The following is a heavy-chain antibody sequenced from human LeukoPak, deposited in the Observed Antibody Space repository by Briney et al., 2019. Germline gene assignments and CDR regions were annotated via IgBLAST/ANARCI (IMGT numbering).Heavy chain of an antibody. CDR3: AKDHYWSIDY. V-gene: IGHV3-74*01. CDR1: GFTFSNCA. J-gene: IGHJ4*02. CDR2: IKGDGIST. D-gene: IGHD3-3*01. Sequence: GGSLRLSCAASGFTFSNCAMNWVRHAPGQGLVWVSRIKGDGISTNYADSVKGRFTISRDIAKNTLYLQMNSLRAEDTGVYYCAKDHYWSIDYWGRGTLVTVSS.